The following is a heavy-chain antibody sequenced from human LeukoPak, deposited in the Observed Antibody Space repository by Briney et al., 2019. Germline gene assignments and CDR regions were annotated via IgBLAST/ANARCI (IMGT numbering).Heavy chain of an antibody. D-gene: IGHD3-3*02. CDR2: ISGSGTNT. V-gene: IGHV3-23*01. CDR1: GFNFRSYA. Sequence: PGGSLRLSCAASGFNFRSYAMSWVRQAPGKGLEWVSAISGSGTNTYYADSVKGRFTISRDSSKNTLDLQMNSLRAEDTAVYYCAKANGAIFGVAGYFDYWGQGTLVTVSS. J-gene: IGHJ4*02. CDR3: AKANGAIFGVAGYFDY.